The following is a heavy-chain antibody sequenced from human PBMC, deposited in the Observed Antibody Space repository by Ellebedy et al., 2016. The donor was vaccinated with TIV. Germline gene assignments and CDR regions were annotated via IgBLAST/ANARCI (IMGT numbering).Heavy chain of an antibody. V-gene: IGHV3-66*01. CDR2: IYGGGTT. J-gene: IGHJ4*02. CDR1: GFTVSSNY. CDR3: TRCHYDILAGYYFDY. D-gene: IGHD3-9*01. Sequence: GESLKISCAASGFTVSSNYMSWVRQAPGKGLEWVAIIYGGGTTYYADSIKGRFAISRDESKNTVYLQMNNVRAEDTAIYYCTRCHYDILAGYYFDYWGQGTLVTVSS.